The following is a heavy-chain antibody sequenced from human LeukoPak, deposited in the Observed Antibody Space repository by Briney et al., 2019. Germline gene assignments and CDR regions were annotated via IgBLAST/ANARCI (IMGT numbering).Heavy chain of an antibody. D-gene: IGHD6-19*01. Sequence: GRSLRLSCAASGFTFSSYAMHWVRQAPGKGLEWVAVISYDGSNKYYADSVKGRFTISRDNSKNTLYLQMNSLRAEDTAVYYCARVKFTVAGTFDYWGQGTLVTVSS. CDR1: GFTFSSYA. CDR3: ARVKFTVAGTFDY. CDR2: ISYDGSNK. J-gene: IGHJ4*02. V-gene: IGHV3-30*04.